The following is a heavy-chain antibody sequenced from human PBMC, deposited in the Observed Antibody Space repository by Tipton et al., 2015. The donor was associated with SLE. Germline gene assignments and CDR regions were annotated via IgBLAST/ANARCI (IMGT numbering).Heavy chain of an antibody. J-gene: IGHJ4*02. CDR2: LTCGGDT. D-gene: IGHD2/OR15-2a*01. CDR3: ARQYLPGSGPSFDS. CDR1: GFAFSSYS. V-gene: IGHV3-23*01. Sequence: SLRLSCAASGFAFSSYSMYWVRQAPGKGLEWVSTLTCGGDTVYPVSVRGRFTVSGDTPKNTVYLQLSSLRVEDTAVYYCARQYLPGSGPSFDSWGQGTLVTVSS.